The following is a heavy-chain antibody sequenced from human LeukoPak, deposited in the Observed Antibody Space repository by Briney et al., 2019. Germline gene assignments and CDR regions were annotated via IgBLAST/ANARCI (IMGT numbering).Heavy chain of an antibody. CDR3: ARRYYYYYGMDV. J-gene: IGHJ6*02. Sequence: PSETLSLTCAVYGGSFSGYYWSWIRQPPGKGLEWIGEINHSGSTNYNPSVKSRVTISVDMSKNQFSLKLSSVTAADTAVYYCARRYYYYYGMDVWGQGTTVTVSS. CDR1: GGSFSGYY. V-gene: IGHV4-34*01. CDR2: INHSGST.